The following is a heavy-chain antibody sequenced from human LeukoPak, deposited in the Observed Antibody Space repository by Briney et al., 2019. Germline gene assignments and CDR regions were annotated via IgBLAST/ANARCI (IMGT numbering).Heavy chain of an antibody. V-gene: IGHV3-30*18. CDR2: ISYDGSNK. CDR1: GFTFSSYG. Sequence: GRSLRLSCAASGFTFSSYGMHWVRQAPGKGLDWVAVISYDGSNKYYADSVKGRFTISRDNSKNTLYLQMNSLRAEDTAVYYCAKEGPRVAVYGMDVWGEGTTVTASS. CDR3: AKEGPRVAVYGMDV. J-gene: IGHJ6*01.